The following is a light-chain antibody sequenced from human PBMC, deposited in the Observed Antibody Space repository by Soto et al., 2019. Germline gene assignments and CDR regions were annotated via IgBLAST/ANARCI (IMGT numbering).Light chain of an antibody. Sequence: QAVVTQSSSASASLGSSVKLTCTLSSGHSSYIIAWHQQKPGKAPRYLMKLEGSGSYNKGSGVPDRFSGSSSGADHYLTISNLQFEDEADYYCETWDSNTRVFGGGTQLTVL. CDR3: ETWDSNTRV. CDR2: LEGSGSY. CDR1: SGHSSYI. J-gene: IGLJ2*01. V-gene: IGLV4-60*02.